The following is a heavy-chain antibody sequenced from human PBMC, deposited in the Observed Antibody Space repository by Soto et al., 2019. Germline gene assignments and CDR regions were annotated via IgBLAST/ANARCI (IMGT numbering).Heavy chain of an antibody. V-gene: IGHV3-30-3*01. CDR3: ARPIGG. CDR1: GFTFSSYA. D-gene: IGHD3-16*01. J-gene: IGHJ4*02. Sequence: QVQLVESGGGVVQPGRSLRLSCAASGFTFSSYAMPWVRQAPGKGLEWVAVISYDGSNKYYADSVKGRFTISRDNSKNTLYLQMNSLRAEDTAVYYCARPIGGWGQGTLVTVSS. CDR2: ISYDGSNK.